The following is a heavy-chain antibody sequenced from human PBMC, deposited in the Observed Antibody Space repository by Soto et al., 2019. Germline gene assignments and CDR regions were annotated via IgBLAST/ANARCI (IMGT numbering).Heavy chain of an antibody. CDR2: IYYSGST. CDR1: GGSISSYY. CDR3: ARARLSRSWWFDP. Sequence: QVQLQESGPGLVKPSETLSLTCTVSGGSISSYYWSWIRQPPGKGLEWIGYIYYSGSTNYNPSLKSRVTISVHTSKNQFSLKLSSVTAADTAVYYCARARLSRSWWFDPWGQGTLVTVSS. V-gene: IGHV4-59*01. J-gene: IGHJ5*02. D-gene: IGHD3-10*01.